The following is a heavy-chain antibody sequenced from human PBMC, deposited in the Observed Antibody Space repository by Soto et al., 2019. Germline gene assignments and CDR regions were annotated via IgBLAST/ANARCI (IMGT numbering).Heavy chain of an antibody. Sequence: AASGFTFSSYWMHWVRQAPEKGLVWVSHINSDGSSSTYADSVKGRFTISRDNAKNTLYLQMNSLGAEDTAVYYCATAAAGNSPFNYWGQGTLVTVS. J-gene: IGHJ4*02. CDR2: INSDGSSS. V-gene: IGHV3-74*01. D-gene: IGHD2-2*01. CDR3: ATAAAGNSPFNY. CDR1: GFTFSSYW.